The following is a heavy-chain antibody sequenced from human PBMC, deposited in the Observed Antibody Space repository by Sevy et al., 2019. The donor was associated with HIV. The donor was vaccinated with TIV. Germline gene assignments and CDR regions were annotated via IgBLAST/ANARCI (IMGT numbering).Heavy chain of an antibody. V-gene: IGHV3-23*01. CDR2: ISGSGGST. Sequence: GGSLRLSCAASGFTFSSYAMSWVRQAPGKGLEWVSAISGSGGSTYYADSVKGRFTISRDNSKNTLYLQMNSLRAEDTAVYYCANFVDIAATSLRLEYWGQGTLVTVSS. D-gene: IGHD5-12*01. CDR1: GFTFSSYA. J-gene: IGHJ4*02. CDR3: ANFVDIAATSLRLEY.